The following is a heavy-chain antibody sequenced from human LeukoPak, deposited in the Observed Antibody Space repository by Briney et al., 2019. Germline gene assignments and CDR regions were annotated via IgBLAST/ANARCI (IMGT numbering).Heavy chain of an antibody. J-gene: IGHJ4*02. D-gene: IGHD4/OR15-4a*01. CDR1: GFTFSSHW. CDR2: IKQDGSEK. V-gene: IGHV3-7*01. Sequence: GGSLRLSCAASGFTFSSHWMSWVRQAPGKGPEWVANIKQDGSEKYYVDSVKGRFTISGDNAKNSLYLQMNSLRAEDTAVYYCARRAGAYSHPYDYWGQGTLVTVSS. CDR3: ARRAGAYSHPYDY.